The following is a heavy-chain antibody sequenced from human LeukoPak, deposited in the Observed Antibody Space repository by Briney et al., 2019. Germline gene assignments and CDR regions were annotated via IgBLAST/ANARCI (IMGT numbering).Heavy chain of an antibody. D-gene: IGHD6-19*01. V-gene: IGHV3-23*01. CDR1: GFTFSSYA. Sequence: GGSVRLSCAASGFTFSSYAMSWVRQAPEKRLEWVSAISGSGGNTYYADSVKGRFTISRDNSKNTLYLQMNSLRVEDTAVYYCAKGPLIEVAGTTWDYWGQGTLVTVSS. CDR3: AKGPLIEVAGTTWDY. CDR2: ISGSGGNT. J-gene: IGHJ4*02.